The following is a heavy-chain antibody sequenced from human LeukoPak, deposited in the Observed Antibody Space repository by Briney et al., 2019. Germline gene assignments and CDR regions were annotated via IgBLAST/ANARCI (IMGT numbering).Heavy chain of an antibody. V-gene: IGHV3-30-3*01. CDR1: GFTFSSYA. CDR2: ISYDGSNK. CDR3: ATGPRITMIVVVKGEAFDI. Sequence: PGGSLRLSCAASGFTFSSYAMHWVRQAPGKGLEWVAVISYDGSNKYYADSVKGRFTISRDNSKNTLYLQMNSLRAEDTAVYYCATGPRITMIVVVKGEAFDIWGQGTMVTVSS. J-gene: IGHJ3*02. D-gene: IGHD3-22*01.